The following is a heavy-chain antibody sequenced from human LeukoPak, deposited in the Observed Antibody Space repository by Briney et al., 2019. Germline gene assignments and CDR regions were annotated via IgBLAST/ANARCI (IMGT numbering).Heavy chain of an antibody. CDR2: ILDSST. V-gene: IGHV3-23*01. Sequence: PGGSLRLSCAASGFTMGTDALTWVRLAPGKGLEYVSGILDSSTYYAESVKGRFTISRDDSNNMLYLQMNSLRAEDTAVYYCAKRRSRNTGPFDYWGLGTLVTVSP. J-gene: IGHJ4*02. CDR1: GFTMGTDA. CDR3: AKRRSRNTGPFDY. D-gene: IGHD5-18*01.